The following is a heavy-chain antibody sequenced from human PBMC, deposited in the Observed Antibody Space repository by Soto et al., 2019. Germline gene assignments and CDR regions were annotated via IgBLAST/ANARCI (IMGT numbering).Heavy chain of an antibody. CDR1: GFTSSRYS. CDR2: INSRSDYI. J-gene: IGHJ4*02. Sequence: PGGSLRLSCVGSGFTSSRYSMSWVRQVPGKGLEWVSSINSRSDYISYADSVKGRFTISRDNAQNSMYLQVNRLRAEDTAVYYCARDVDYYDSSGFGYWGQGTLVTVSS. CDR3: ARDVDYYDSSGFGY. V-gene: IGHV3-21*01. D-gene: IGHD3-22*01.